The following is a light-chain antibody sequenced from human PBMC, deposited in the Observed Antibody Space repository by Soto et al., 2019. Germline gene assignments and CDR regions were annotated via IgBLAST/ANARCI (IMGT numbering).Light chain of an antibody. Sequence: EIVLTQSPATLSLSPRERATLSCVASQSIGSYLTWYQQKPGQAPRLLIYGASNRATGIPARFSGSGSGTDFTHTISSLAHERCAGNECHRSRAWSMMLGRGTKVDIK. CDR2: GAS. J-gene: IGKJ1*01. CDR1: QSIGSY. V-gene: IGKV3-11*01. CDR3: HRSRAWSMM.